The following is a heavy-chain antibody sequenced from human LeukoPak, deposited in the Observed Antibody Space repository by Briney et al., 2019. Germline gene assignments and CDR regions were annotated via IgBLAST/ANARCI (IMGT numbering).Heavy chain of an antibody. D-gene: IGHD1-14*01. CDR1: GFTFSNYG. CDR3: AKDRTRGYFDY. CDR2: ISGGGDTT. V-gene: IGHV3-23*01. Sequence: GGSLRLSCAGTGFTFSNYGMSWVRQAPGKGLEWVSAISGGGDTTYYADSVKGRFTISRDNSKNTLYLQMNSLRAEDTAVYYCAKDRTRGYFDYWGQGTLVTVSS. J-gene: IGHJ4*02.